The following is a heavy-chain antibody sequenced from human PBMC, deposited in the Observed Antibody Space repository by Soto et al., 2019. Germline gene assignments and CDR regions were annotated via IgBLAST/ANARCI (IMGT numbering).Heavy chain of an antibody. CDR3: ARDLHSSSWYRLDYYYGMDV. V-gene: IGHV3-30-3*01. CDR1: GVTFNSYA. Sequence: PGASLRLSCSASGVTFNSYAMHWVRQAPGKGLEWVAVISYDGSNKYYADSVKGRFTISRDNSKNTLYLQMNSLRAEDTAVYYCARDLHSSSWYRLDYYYGMDVWGQGTTVTVSS. CDR2: ISYDGSNK. J-gene: IGHJ6*02. D-gene: IGHD6-13*01.